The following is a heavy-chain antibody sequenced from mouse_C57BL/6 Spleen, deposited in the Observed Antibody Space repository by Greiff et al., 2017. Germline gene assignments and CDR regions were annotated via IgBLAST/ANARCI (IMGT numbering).Heavy chain of an antibody. CDR3: ARSDGYYFDV. V-gene: IGHV2-2*01. CDR2: IWSGGST. CDR1: GFSLTSYG. Sequence: VQLQESGPGLVQPSQCLSITCTASGFSLTSYGVHWVRQSPGKGLEWLGVIWSGGSTDYNAAFISRLSISKDNSKSQVFFKMNSLQADDTAIYYCARSDGYYFDVWGTGTTVTVSS. D-gene: IGHD2-3*01. J-gene: IGHJ1*03.